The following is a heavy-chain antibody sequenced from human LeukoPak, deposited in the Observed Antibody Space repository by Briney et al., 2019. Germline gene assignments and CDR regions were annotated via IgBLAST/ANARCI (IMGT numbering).Heavy chain of an antibody. Sequence: SVKVSCKASGGTFSSYAISWVRQAPGQGLEWMGGIIPIFGTANYAQKFQGRVTITADESTSTAYMELSSLRSEDTAVYYCAESGIRGYSSSWPTFDYWGQGTLVTVSS. CDR3: AESGIRGYSSSWPTFDY. V-gene: IGHV1-69*13. CDR1: GGTFSSYA. CDR2: IIPIFGTA. J-gene: IGHJ4*02. D-gene: IGHD6-13*01.